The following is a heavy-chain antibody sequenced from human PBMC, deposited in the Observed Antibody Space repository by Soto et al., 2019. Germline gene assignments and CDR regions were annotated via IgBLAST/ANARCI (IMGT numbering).Heavy chain of an antibody. D-gene: IGHD3-22*01. J-gene: IGHJ3*02. CDR2: IKQDGSEK. CDR3: ASAREDSSGYDDAFDI. Sequence: GGSLRLSCAASGFTFSSYWMSWVRQAPGKGLEWVANIKQDGSEKYYVDSVKGRFTISRDNAKNSLYLQMNSLRAEDTAVYYGASAREDSSGYDDAFDIWGQGTMVTVSS. V-gene: IGHV3-7*05. CDR1: GFTFSSYW.